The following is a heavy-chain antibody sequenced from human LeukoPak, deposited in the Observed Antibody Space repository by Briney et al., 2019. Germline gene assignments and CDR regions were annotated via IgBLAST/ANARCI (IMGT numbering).Heavy chain of an antibody. CDR1: GGSFSGYY. V-gene: IGHV4-34*01. CDR2: INHSGST. Sequence: PSETLSLTCAVYGGSFSGYYWSWIRQPPGKGLEWIGEINHSGSTNYNPSLKSRVTISVDTSKNQFSLKLSSVTAADTAVYYCANGANSGSYFEDWGQGTLVTVSS. D-gene: IGHD1-26*01. J-gene: IGHJ4*02. CDR3: ANGANSGSYFED.